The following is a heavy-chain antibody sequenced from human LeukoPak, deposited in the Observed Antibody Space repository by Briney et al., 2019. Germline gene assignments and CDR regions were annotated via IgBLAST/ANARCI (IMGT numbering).Heavy chain of an antibody. D-gene: IGHD4-23*01. V-gene: IGHV4-59*02. CDR3: ARDNVNGGNSNWSES. CDR2: IYYSGDT. Sequence: SETLSLTCTVSGGSVSNHYWHWIRQPPGKGLEWIGYIYYSGDTNYNPSLKSRVSISVDTSKNQFSLKLSSVTAADTAVYYCARDNVNGGNSNWSESWGQGTLFTVSS. J-gene: IGHJ5*01. CDR1: GGSVSNHY.